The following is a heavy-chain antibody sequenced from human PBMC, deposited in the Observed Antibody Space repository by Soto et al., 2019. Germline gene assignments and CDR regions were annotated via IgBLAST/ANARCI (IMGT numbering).Heavy chain of an antibody. J-gene: IGHJ4*02. CDR3: ARDYDILTGYYDVGDY. D-gene: IGHD3-9*01. CDR2: ISYDGSNK. V-gene: IGHV3-30-3*01. Sequence: GGSLRLSCAASGFTFSSYAMHWVRQAPGKGLEWVAVISYDGSNKYYADSVKGRFTISRDNSKNTLYLQMNSLRAEDTAVYYCARDYDILTGYYDVGDYWGQGTLVTVSS. CDR1: GFTFSSYA.